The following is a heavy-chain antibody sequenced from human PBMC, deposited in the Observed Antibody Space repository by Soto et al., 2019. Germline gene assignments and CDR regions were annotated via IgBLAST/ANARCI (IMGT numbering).Heavy chain of an antibody. CDR1: GGSISSGGYY. J-gene: IGHJ4*02. D-gene: IGHD3-10*01. CDR2: IYYSGST. V-gene: IGHV4-31*03. Sequence: SETLSLTCTVSGGSISSGGYYWSWIRQHPGKGLEWIGYIYYSGSTYYNPSLKSRVTISVDTSKNQFSLKLSSVTAADTAVYYCARANAGGSGSYYNPTYYFDYWGQGTLVTVSS. CDR3: ARANAGGSGSYYNPTYYFDY.